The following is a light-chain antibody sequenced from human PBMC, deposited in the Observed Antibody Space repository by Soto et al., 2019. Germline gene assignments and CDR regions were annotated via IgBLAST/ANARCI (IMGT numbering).Light chain of an antibody. Sequence: QSVLTQPASVSGSPGQSITISCTETSNDVGDYKYVSWYQQHPGKAPKLIIFEVVNRPSGVSYRFSGSKSGSTASLTISGLQAEDEAVYYCKSFSSTTVMFGGGTQLTVL. CDR2: EVV. CDR3: KSFSSTTVM. J-gene: IGLJ3*02. CDR1: SNDVGDYKY. V-gene: IGLV2-14*01.